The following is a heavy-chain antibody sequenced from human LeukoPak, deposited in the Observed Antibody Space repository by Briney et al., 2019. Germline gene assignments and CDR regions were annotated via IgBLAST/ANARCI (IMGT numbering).Heavy chain of an antibody. V-gene: IGHV3-33*01. J-gene: IGHJ4*02. Sequence: GRSLRLSCAASGFTFSSYGMHWVRQAPGKGLEWVAVIWYDGSNKYYADSVKGRFTIPRDNSKNTLYLQMNSLRAEDTAVYYCARDMYCSSTSCYYLFDYWGQGTLVTVSS. CDR1: GFTFSSYG. D-gene: IGHD2-2*01. CDR3: ARDMYCSSTSCYYLFDY. CDR2: IWYDGSNK.